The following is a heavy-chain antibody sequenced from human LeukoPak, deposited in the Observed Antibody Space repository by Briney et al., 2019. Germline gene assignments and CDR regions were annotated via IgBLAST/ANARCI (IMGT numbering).Heavy chain of an antibody. CDR2: IRSTGDST. Sequence: GGSLRLSCAASGFTFSSYAITWVRQAPGKGLEWVSSIRSTGDSTFYADSVKGRFTISRDNSRDTLSVQINSLRAEDTAVYYCAKLQSVVIPAAMLGFDYWGQGILVTVSS. CDR3: AKLQSVVIPAAMLGFDY. D-gene: IGHD2-2*01. V-gene: IGHV3-23*01. J-gene: IGHJ4*02. CDR1: GFTFSSYA.